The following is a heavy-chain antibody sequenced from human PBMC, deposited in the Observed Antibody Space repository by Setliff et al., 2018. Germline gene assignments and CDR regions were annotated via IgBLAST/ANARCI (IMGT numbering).Heavy chain of an antibody. J-gene: IGHJ4*02. V-gene: IGHV3-74*01. CDR2: INIDGSST. D-gene: IGHD3-3*01. CDR3: ATWTGYSIDY. CDR1: GFTFSSSW. Sequence: PGGSLRLSCAASGFTFSSSWMHWVRQAPGKGLVWVSRINIDGSSTTYTDSVKGRFTISRDNAKNTLYLQMNSLGAEDTAVYYCATWTGYSIDYWGQGTLVTVSS.